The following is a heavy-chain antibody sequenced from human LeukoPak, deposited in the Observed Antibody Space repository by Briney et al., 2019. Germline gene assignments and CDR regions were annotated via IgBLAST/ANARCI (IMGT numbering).Heavy chain of an antibody. J-gene: IGHJ4*02. CDR1: GFTFSRHG. V-gene: IGHV3-23*01. CDR3: AKDRGWYCTGDTCWWGFDF. D-gene: IGHD2-8*02. Sequence: PGRSLRLSCAASGFTFSRHGIHWVRQAPGKGLEWVSAMSGTGGRTYYADSVKGRFTISRDNSKNTLYLQMNRLRAEDTAVYYCAKDRGWYCTGDTCWWGFDFWGQGTLVTVSS. CDR2: MSGTGGRT.